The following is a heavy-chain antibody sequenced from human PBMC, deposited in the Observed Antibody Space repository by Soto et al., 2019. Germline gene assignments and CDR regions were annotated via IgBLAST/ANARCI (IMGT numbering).Heavy chain of an antibody. Sequence: GGSLRLSCAASGFTFSSYAMHWVRQAPGKGLEWVAVISYDGSNKYYADSVKGRFTISRDNSKNTLYLQMNSLRAEDTAVYYCARVGQGSSWYPGLYYYYGMDVWGQGTTVTVSS. CDR2: ISYDGSNK. J-gene: IGHJ6*02. CDR1: GFTFSSYA. V-gene: IGHV3-30-3*01. D-gene: IGHD6-13*01. CDR3: ARVGQGSSWYPGLYYYYGMDV.